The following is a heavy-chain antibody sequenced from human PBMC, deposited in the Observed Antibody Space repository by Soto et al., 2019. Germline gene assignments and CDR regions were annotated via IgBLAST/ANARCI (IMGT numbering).Heavy chain of an antibody. V-gene: IGHV1-18*01. J-gene: IGHJ6*04. CDR1: GYIFVNYG. Sequence: QVQLVQSGDEEKKPGASVKVSCKASGYIFVNYGIAWVRQAPGQGLEWMGWISPYTGNTHSATKVQGRLTMTTDTSTSTAYMDLGSLTSDDTAVYYCVMVDNYVTPTPQDVWGKGTTVTVSS. CDR2: ISPYTGNT. D-gene: IGHD3-16*01. CDR3: VMVDNYVTPTPQDV.